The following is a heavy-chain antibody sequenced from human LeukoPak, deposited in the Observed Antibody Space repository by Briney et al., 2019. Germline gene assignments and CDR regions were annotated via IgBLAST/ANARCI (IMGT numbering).Heavy chain of an antibody. J-gene: IGHJ4*02. Sequence: GGSLRLSCAASGFTFSHYAVHWVRQAPGKGLEWVAVISYDGNKKFYADSVKGRSNISRDNSQSTLYLQMNSLRADDTAVYYCARSRIATPGRVYWGQGTLVTVSX. V-gene: IGHV3-30*04. CDR1: GFTFSHYA. D-gene: IGHD6-13*01. CDR3: ARSRIATPGRVY. CDR2: ISYDGNKK.